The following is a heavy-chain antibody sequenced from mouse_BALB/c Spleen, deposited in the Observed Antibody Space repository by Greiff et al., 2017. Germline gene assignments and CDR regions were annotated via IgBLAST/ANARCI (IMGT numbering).Heavy chain of an antibody. Sequence: VQLKESGPELVKPGASVKISCKASGYSFTGYFMNWVMQSHGKSLEWIGRINPYNGDTFYNQKFKGKATLTVDTSSSTAHMELRRLASEDSAVYYCARRGDYEGFAYWGQGTLVTVSA. CDR2: INPYNGDT. CDR3: ARRGDYEGFAY. CDR1: GYSFTGYF. J-gene: IGHJ3*01. D-gene: IGHD1-1*01. V-gene: IGHV1-20*02.